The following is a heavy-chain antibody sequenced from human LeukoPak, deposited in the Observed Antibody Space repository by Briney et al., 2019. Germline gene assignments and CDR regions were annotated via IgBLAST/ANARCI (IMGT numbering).Heavy chain of an antibody. D-gene: IGHD1-26*01. Sequence: PSETLSLTCTVSGYSISSGYYWGWIRQPPGKGLEWIGSIYHSGSTYYNPSLKSRVTISVDTSKNQFSLKLSSVTAADTAVYYCARDFRLGGSYLYYFDYWGQGTLVTVSS. CDR1: GYSISSGYY. CDR2: IYHSGST. J-gene: IGHJ4*02. V-gene: IGHV4-38-2*02. CDR3: ARDFRLGGSYLYYFDY.